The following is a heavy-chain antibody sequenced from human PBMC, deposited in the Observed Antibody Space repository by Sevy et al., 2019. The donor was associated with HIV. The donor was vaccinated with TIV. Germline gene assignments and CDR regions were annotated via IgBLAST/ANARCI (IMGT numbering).Heavy chain of an antibody. Sequence: GGSLRLSCAASGFTFDDYAMHWVRQAPGKGLEWVSGISWNSGSIGYAESVKGRFTISRDNAKNSLYLQMNSLRAEDTALYYCAKDLAAAAATAFDYWGQGTLVTVSS. CDR3: AKDLAAAAATAFDY. D-gene: IGHD6-13*01. CDR1: GFTFDDYA. CDR2: ISWNSGSI. V-gene: IGHV3-9*01. J-gene: IGHJ4*02.